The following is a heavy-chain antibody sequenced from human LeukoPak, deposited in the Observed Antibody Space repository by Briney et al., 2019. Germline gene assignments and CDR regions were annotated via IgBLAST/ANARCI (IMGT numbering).Heavy chain of an antibody. CDR2: ISHDGSNK. Sequence: GGSLRLSCAASGFTFSSYGMHWVRQAPGKGLEWVAVISHDGSNKYYTDSVKGRFTISRDNSKNTLYLQMNSLRAEDTAVYYCAKDPTAMVSYYYYGMDVWGQGTTVTVSS. CDR1: GFTFSSYG. CDR3: AKDPTAMVSYYYYGMDV. V-gene: IGHV3-30*18. D-gene: IGHD5-18*01. J-gene: IGHJ6*02.